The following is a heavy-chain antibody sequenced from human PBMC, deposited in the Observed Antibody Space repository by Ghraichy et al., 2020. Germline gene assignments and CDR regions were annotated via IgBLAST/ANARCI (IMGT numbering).Heavy chain of an antibody. J-gene: IGHJ4*02. CDR1: GFTFSSYG. CDR3: AKDAYFDY. Sequence: GGSLRLSCAASGFTFSSYGMHWVRQAPGKGLEWVAVISYDGSNKYYADSVKGRFTISRDNSKNTLYLQMNSLRAEDTAVYYCAKDAYFDYWGQGTLVTVSS. V-gene: IGHV3-30*18. CDR2: ISYDGSNK.